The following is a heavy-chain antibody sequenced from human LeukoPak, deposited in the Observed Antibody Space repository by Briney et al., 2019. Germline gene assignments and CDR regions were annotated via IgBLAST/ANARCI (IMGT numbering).Heavy chain of an antibody. D-gene: IGHD3-3*01. Sequence: SETLSLTCTVSGGSISSYYWSWIRQPPGKGLEWIGYIYYSGSTYYNPSLKSRVTISVDTSKNQFSLKLSSVTAADTAVYYCARDRVVMNPTIYYYYYGMDVWGQGTTVTVSS. CDR2: IYYSGST. CDR1: GGSISSYY. V-gene: IGHV4-59*12. J-gene: IGHJ6*02. CDR3: ARDRVVMNPTIYYYYYGMDV.